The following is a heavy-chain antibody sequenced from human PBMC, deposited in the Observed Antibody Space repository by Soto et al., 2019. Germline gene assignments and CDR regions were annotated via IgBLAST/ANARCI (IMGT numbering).Heavy chain of an antibody. V-gene: IGHV4-30-4*01. Sequence: SETLSLTCTVSGGSISSGDYYWSWIRQPPGKGLEWIGYIYYSGSTYYNPSLKSRVTISVDTSKNQFSLKLSSVTAADTAVYYCARDSSGYSTFDYWAQGTLVTVSS. D-gene: IGHD3-22*01. CDR2: IYYSGST. CDR3: ARDSSGYSTFDY. J-gene: IGHJ4*02. CDR1: GGSISSGDYY.